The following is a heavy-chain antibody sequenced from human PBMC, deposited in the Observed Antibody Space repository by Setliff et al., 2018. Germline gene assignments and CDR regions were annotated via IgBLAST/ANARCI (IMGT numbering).Heavy chain of an antibody. J-gene: IGHJ4*02. CDR1: GFTFSDYW. CDR3: ARFYDNIDYPPEVFDF. CDR2: IKQDGSEK. Sequence: GGSLRLSCAAFGFTFSDYWMSWVRQAPGQGLEWVASIKQDGSEKHYADSAKGRFTVSRDNAENSVFLQMDSLSAEDTAMYYCARFYDNIDYPPEVFDFWGQGTLVTVSS. D-gene: IGHD4-17*01. V-gene: IGHV3-7*03.